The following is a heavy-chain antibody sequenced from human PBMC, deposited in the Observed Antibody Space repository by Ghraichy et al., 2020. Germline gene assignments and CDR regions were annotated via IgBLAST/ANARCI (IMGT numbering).Heavy chain of an antibody. D-gene: IGHD5-12*01. CDR1: GFTVSSNY. Sequence: GALRLSCAASGFTVSSNYMNWVRQAPGKGLEWVSVIYTGGYTYSADSVKGRFTVSRDNSKNTLYLQMNSLRVEDTAVYYCARASGNWFDPWGQGTLVTVSS. V-gene: IGHV3-53*01. CDR2: IYTGGYT. CDR3: ARASGNWFDP. J-gene: IGHJ5*02.